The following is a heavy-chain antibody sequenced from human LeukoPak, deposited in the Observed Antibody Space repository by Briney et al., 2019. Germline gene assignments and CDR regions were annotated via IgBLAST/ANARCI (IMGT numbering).Heavy chain of an antibody. CDR1: GFTFSRYT. CDR2: ISDSSSLT. V-gene: IGHV3-48*02. D-gene: IGHD3-10*01. CDR3: AKVIRGGYGMDV. J-gene: IGHJ6*02. Sequence: GGSLRLSCAASGFTFSRYTMHWVRQAPGKGLEWVSYISDSSSLTYYADSVKGRFTISRDNAKNSLSLQLNSLRDEDTAVYFCAKVIRGGYGMDVWGQGTTVTVSS.